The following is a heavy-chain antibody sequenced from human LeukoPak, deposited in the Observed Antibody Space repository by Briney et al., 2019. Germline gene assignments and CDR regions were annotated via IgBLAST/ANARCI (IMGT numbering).Heavy chain of an antibody. CDR1: GGSLSSHY. J-gene: IGHJ4*02. Sequence: SETLSLTCSVSGGSLSSHYWSWIRQPPGKGLELIRHIHDTGSTFYNPSLRGRVTISLDTSNNQFSLKLTSMTAADTAVYYCARFSSGCSTSSCYLTYWGQGTLLTVS. V-gene: IGHV4-59*11. CDR3: ARFSSGCSTSSCYLTY. CDR2: IHDTGST. D-gene: IGHD2-2*01.